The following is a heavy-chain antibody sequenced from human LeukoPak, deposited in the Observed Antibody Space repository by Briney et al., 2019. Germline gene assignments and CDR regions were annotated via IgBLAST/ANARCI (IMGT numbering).Heavy chain of an antibody. CDR2: ISSSGSTI. V-gene: IGHV3-48*03. D-gene: IGHD1-1*01. CDR1: GFTFSSCE. CDR3: ARELRWNDVPVPFDY. J-gene: IGHJ4*02. Sequence: GGSLRLSCAASGFTFSSCEMNWVRQAPGKGLEWVSYISSSGSTIYYADSVKGRFTISRDNAKNSLYLQMNSLRAEDTAVYYCARELRWNDVPVPFDYWGQGTLVTVSS.